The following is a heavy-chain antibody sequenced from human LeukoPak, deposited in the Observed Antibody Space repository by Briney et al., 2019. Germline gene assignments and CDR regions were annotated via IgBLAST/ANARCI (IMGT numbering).Heavy chain of an antibody. CDR2: IYYSGST. CDR3: ARGLMYYASGSYNY. J-gene: IGHJ4*02. D-gene: IGHD3-10*01. Sequence: SETLSLTCTVSGGSISSYYWSWIRQPPGKGLEWIGYIYYSGSTNYNPSLKSRVTISVDTSKNQFSLKLSSVTAADTAVYYCARGLMYYASGSYNYWGQGTLVTVSS. V-gene: IGHV4-59*13. CDR1: GGSISSYY.